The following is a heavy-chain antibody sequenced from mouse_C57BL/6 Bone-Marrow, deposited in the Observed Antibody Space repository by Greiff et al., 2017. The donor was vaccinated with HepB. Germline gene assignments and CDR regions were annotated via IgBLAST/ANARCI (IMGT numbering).Heavy chain of an antibody. CDR1: GYSITSGYY. D-gene: IGHD1-1*01. V-gene: IGHV3-6*01. CDR2: ISYDGSN. J-gene: IGHJ1*03. Sequence: ESGPGLVKPSQSLSLTCSVTGYSITSGYYWNWIRQFPGNKLEWMGYISYDGSNNYNPSLKNRISITRDTSKNQFFLKLNSVTTEDTATYYCARGDTTVVAPPRYFDVWGTGTTVTVSS. CDR3: ARGDTTVVAPPRYFDV.